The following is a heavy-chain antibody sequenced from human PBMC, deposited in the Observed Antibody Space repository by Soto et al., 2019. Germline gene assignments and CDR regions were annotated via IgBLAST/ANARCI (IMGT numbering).Heavy chain of an antibody. CDR2: INSDGSDT. D-gene: IGHD1-26*01. CDR1: GFTFSNFW. V-gene: IGHV3-74*01. Sequence: GGSLRLSCAASGFTFSNFWMHWVRQAPGKGLLWVSRINSDGSDTIYADSVKGRFTISRDNAKNTLYLQMNSLRAEDTAVYYCARDPLVGAIDYWGQGTLVTVSS. CDR3: ARDPLVGAIDY. J-gene: IGHJ4*02.